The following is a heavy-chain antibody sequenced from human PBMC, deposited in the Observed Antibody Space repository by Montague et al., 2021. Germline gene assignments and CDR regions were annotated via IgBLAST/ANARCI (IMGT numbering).Heavy chain of an antibody. CDR2: IYYSGSS. J-gene: IGHJ3*02. V-gene: IGHV4-39*01. D-gene: IGHD3-16*01. CDR1: GGSISSNGYY. Sequence: SETLSLTCTVSGGSISSNGYYWGWIRQPPGKGLEWIGGIYYSGSSYYNPSLKSRVTISVDTSKNQFSLKLNSVTAADTAVYYCARYGWSTFGELMNPFFDIWGQGTLVAVSS. CDR3: ARYGWSTFGELMNPFFDI.